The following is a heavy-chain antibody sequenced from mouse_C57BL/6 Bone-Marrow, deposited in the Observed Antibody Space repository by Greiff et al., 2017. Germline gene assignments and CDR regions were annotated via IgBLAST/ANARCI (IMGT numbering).Heavy chain of an antibody. CDR2: IRLKSDNYAT. Sequence: EVMLVESGGGLVQPGGSMKLSCVASGFTFSNYWMNWVRQSPEKGLEWVAQIRLKSDNYATHYAESVKGRFTISRDDSKSSVYLQMNNLRAEDTGIYYCTGRTTVVATDFDVWGTGTTVTVSS. V-gene: IGHV6-3*01. D-gene: IGHD1-1*01. CDR3: TGRTTVVATDFDV. CDR1: GFTFSNYW. J-gene: IGHJ1*03.